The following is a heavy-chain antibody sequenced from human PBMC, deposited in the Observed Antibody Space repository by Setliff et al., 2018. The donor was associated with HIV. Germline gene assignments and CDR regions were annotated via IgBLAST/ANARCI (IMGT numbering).Heavy chain of an antibody. V-gene: IGHV3-15*01. CDR3: ARVPAPISPHGGGFWSGYRNYYYYYMDV. D-gene: IGHD3-3*01. Sequence: NPGGSLRLSCVVSGFTLSDAWMSWVRQAPGKGLEWIGRIKSREAGGTTHYAAPVKDRFTISREDSQNTLFLQMHNLKIEDTAMYYCARVPAPISPHGGGFWSGYRNYYYYYMDVWGKGTTVTVSS. J-gene: IGHJ6*03. CDR1: GFTLSDAW. CDR2: IKSREAGGTT.